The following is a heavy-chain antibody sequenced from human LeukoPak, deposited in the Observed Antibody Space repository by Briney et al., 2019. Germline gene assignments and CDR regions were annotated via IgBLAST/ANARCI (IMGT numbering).Heavy chain of an antibody. CDR1: GFNFRSYW. CDR3: TRDAGHCHSSGCWKPSDY. CDR2: INSEDTDT. J-gene: IGHJ4*02. D-gene: IGHD3-22*01. V-gene: IGHV3-74*01. Sequence: GGSLRLSCAASGFNFRSYWMQWVRQVPGKGPVWVARINSEDTDTYADSVKGRFTISRDNANNVLYLQMNSLKADDTAVYYCTRDAGHCHSSGCWKPSDYWGQGALVTVSS.